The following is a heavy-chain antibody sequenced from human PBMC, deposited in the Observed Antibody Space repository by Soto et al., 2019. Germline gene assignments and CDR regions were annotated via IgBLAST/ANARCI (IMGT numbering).Heavy chain of an antibody. D-gene: IGHD1-26*01. CDR1: GFTFNSYG. CDR3: ARTRSAWSDFHYYSLDV. V-gene: IGHV3-30*03. J-gene: IGHJ6*02. Sequence: QVQLVESGGGVVQPGRSLRLSCAASGFTFNSYGMHWVRQGPGNGLEGVAFISYDSTKTYYADSVKGRFTISRDNSNSSLYVKMNSLTGEDTAVYYCARTRSAWSDFHYYSLDVWGQGTTVTVSS. CDR2: ISYDSTKT.